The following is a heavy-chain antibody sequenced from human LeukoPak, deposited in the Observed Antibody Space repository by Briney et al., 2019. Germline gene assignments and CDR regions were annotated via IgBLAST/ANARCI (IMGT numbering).Heavy chain of an antibody. CDR3: AGAPFWERMAWFDP. CDR2: IYYSGST. J-gene: IGHJ5*02. D-gene: IGHD3-16*01. CDR1: GGSISSYY. Sequence: MSSEPLSLPCTVSGGSISSYYWSWIRQPPGKGLECFGYIYYSGSTNYNPPLKSRVTISVDSSKNQFSLKLSSVTAADTAVYYCAGAPFWERMAWFDPWGQGTLVTVSS. V-gene: IGHV4-59*01.